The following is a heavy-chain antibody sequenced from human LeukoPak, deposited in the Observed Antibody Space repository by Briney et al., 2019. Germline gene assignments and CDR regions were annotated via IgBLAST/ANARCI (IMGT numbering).Heavy chain of an antibody. Sequence: GESLKISCKGSGYSFTNYWIGWVRQMPGKGLEWMGIIYPGDSDTRYSPSFQGQVTISADKSISTAYLQWSSLKASDTAMYYCARLEDIVVVPAAIGRSGAFDIWGQGTMVTVSS. CDR3: ARLEDIVVVPAAIGRSGAFDI. CDR1: GYSFTNYW. D-gene: IGHD2-2*01. V-gene: IGHV5-51*01. CDR2: IYPGDSDT. J-gene: IGHJ3*02.